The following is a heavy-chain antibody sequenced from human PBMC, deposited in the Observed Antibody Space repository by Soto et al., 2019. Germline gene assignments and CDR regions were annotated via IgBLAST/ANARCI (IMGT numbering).Heavy chain of an antibody. D-gene: IGHD1-7*01. Sequence: EVQLAESGGGMVQPGGSLRLSCVASGFTFSSYDMHWVRQAPGKGLEYVSSISSNGGTTYYGNSVKGRFTISRDNSKNTLYLHMGSLRAEDMAVCYCVRRVSGNYDYWGQGTLVTVSS. CDR2: ISSNGGTT. V-gene: IGHV3-64*01. CDR3: VRRVSGNYDY. CDR1: GFTFSSYD. J-gene: IGHJ4*02.